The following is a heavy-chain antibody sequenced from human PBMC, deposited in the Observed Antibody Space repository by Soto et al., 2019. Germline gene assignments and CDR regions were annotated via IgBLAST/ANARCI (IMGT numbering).Heavy chain of an antibody. Sequence: PGGSLRLSCAASGLSFSGSWMHWVRQGPGKGLVWVSRISPDGTNTYYADSVKGRFTISRDNARNTLYLQMNNLRADDTAVYYCTKGGIPRRYNIPKVDFDYWGQGSLVTVSS. CDR3: TKGGIPRRYNIPKVDFDY. CDR1: GLSFSGSW. CDR2: ISPDGTNT. J-gene: IGHJ4*02. V-gene: IGHV3-74*01. D-gene: IGHD1-1*01.